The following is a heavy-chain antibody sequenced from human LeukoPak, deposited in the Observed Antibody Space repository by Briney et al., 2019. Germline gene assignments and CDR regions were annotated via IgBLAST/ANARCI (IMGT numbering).Heavy chain of an antibody. D-gene: IGHD6-13*01. Sequence: SETLSLTCSVSGVSISSGSNYWGWIRQPPGKTLEWIGSIYYSGSTYYNPSLKSRVTISVDTSKNQFSLKLSSVTAADTAVYYCPRTVAAAGDNWFDPWGQGTLVTVSS. CDR1: GVSISSGSNY. CDR2: IYYSGST. J-gene: IGHJ5*02. V-gene: IGHV4-39*01. CDR3: PRTVAAAGDNWFDP.